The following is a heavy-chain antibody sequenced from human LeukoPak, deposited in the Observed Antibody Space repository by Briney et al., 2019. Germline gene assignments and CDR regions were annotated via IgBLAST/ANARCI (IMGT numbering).Heavy chain of an antibody. D-gene: IGHD3-22*01. Sequence: GGSLRLSCAASGFTFSSYSMSWVRQAPGKGLEWVSDISGSGGSTYYADSVKGRFTISRDNSKNTLYLQMNSLRAEDTAVYYCAKDLSGPSYYYVSSGYYRGRYFDFWGQGPRVSVSS. CDR1: GFTFSSYS. V-gene: IGHV3-23*01. CDR3: AKDLSGPSYYYVSSGYYRGRYFDF. J-gene: IGHJ4*02. CDR2: ISGSGGST.